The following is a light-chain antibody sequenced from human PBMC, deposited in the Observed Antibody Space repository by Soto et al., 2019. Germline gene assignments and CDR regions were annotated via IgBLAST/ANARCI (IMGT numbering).Light chain of an antibody. V-gene: IGKV3-20*01. J-gene: IGKJ1*01. CDR2: GAS. Sequence: EIVLTQSPGTLSLSPGERATLSCRASQSFSSSFLAWYQQKPGQAPRLLIYGASSRATGIPDRFSGSGSGADFSLTIIRLEPEDFAVYYCQQYGSSSWTFGQGTKVEIK. CDR3: QQYGSSSWT. CDR1: QSFSSSF.